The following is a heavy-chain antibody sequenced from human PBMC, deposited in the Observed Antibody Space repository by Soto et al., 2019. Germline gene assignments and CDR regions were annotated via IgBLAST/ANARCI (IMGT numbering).Heavy chain of an antibody. V-gene: IGHV2-5*02. CDR3: APLPVPSAGTDLDF. Sequence: QITLKESGPTLVKPTQTLTLTCTFSGFSLNAGGLGVGWIRHPPGKALEWLALIYWDDDKRFSPSLKSRLSPNKHTPKNPVVPVMTHMDPVDTGTYFRAPLPVPSAGTDLDFWGQGSLVTVSS. CDR1: GFSLNAGGLG. D-gene: IGHD3-10*01. CDR2: IYWDDDK. J-gene: IGHJ4*02.